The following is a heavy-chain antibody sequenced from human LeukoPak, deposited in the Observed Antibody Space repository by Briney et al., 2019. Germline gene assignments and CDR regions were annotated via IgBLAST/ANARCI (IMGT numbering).Heavy chain of an antibody. V-gene: IGHV4-34*01. CDR3: ANLRSYCTNGVCQYYFDY. Sequence: SETLSLTCAVYGGSFSGYYWSWIRQPPGKGLEWIGAINHSGSTNYNPSLKSRVTISVDTSKNQFSLKLSSVTAADTAVYYCANLRSYCTNGVCQYYFDYWGQGTLVTVSS. J-gene: IGHJ4*02. CDR2: INHSGST. CDR1: GGSFSGYY. D-gene: IGHD2-8*01.